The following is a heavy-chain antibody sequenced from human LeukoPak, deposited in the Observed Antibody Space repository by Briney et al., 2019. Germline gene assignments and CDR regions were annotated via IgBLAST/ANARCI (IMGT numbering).Heavy chain of an antibody. V-gene: IGHV3-23*01. CDR1: GFTFSDHA. Sequence: GGSLRLSCVASGFTFSDHAVSWLRQAPGRGLEWVSAISGGSTSTYYADSVKGRFTISRDNAKNTLYLQMNSLRAEDTAVYYCARLLVIRGVIADYWGQGTLVTVSS. D-gene: IGHD3-10*01. CDR2: ISGGSTST. CDR3: ARLLVIRGVIADY. J-gene: IGHJ4*02.